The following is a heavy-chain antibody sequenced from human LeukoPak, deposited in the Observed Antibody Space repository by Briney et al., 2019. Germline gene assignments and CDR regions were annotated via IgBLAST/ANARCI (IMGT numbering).Heavy chain of an antibody. CDR2: ISYDGIKK. CDR3: ARDRSVGGTIGHGAFDI. D-gene: IGHD1-26*01. CDR1: GFTFSTYA. Sequence: GGSLRLSCAASGFTFSTYAIHWVRQAPGKGLDWVAVISYDGIKKYYADSAKGRFSISRDNSKNTLYLQMNSLRAEDTAVYYCARDRSVGGTIGHGAFDIWGQGTMVTVSS. J-gene: IGHJ3*02. V-gene: IGHV3-30*04.